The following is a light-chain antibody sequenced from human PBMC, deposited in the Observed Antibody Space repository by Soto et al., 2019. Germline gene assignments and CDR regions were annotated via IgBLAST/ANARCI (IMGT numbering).Light chain of an antibody. CDR1: SSNIGSNY. Sequence: QLVLTQPPSASGTPGQRVTISCSGSSSNIGSNYVYWYQQPPGTAPKLLIYSNNQRPSGVPDRFSGSKSGTSASLAISGLRSEDEADYYCAAWDDSLSAYVFGTGTQLTVL. V-gene: IGLV1-47*02. CDR3: AAWDDSLSAYV. J-gene: IGLJ1*01. CDR2: SNN.